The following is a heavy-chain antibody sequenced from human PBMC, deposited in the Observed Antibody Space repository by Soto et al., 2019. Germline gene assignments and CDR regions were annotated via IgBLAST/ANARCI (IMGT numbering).Heavy chain of an antibody. J-gene: IGHJ5*02. V-gene: IGHV4-59*01. CDR1: GGSIRSYY. Sequence: QVQLQESGPGLVKPSETLSLTCSVSGGSIRSYYWSWIRQPPGKGLEWIGYIYYSGSTNYNPSLKRRVTISVDTSKNPFALKRSSVTAADTAVYYCARDLGAVAGTDPNWFDPWGQGTLVTVSS. D-gene: IGHD6-19*01. CDR3: ARDLGAVAGTDPNWFDP. CDR2: IYYSGST.